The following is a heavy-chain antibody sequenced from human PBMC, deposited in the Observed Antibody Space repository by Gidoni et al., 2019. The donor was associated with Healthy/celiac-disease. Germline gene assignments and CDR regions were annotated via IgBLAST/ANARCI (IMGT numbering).Heavy chain of an antibody. CDR2: IYYSGGT. Sequence: QLQLQESGPGLVKPSETLSLTCTVSGGSISSSSYYWDWIRQPPGKGLEWIGSIYYSGGTYYNPSLKSRVTISVDTSKNQFSLKLSSVTAADTAVYYCARRLSYYYGSGSPEEETEAMDVWGKGTTVTVSS. V-gene: IGHV4-39*01. D-gene: IGHD3-10*01. CDR1: GGSISSSSYY. CDR3: ARRLSYYYGSGSPEEETEAMDV. J-gene: IGHJ6*03.